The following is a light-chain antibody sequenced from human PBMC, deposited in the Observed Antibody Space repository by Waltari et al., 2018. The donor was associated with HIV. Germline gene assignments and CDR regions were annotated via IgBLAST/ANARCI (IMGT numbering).Light chain of an antibody. CDR1: RGHINYV. CDR2: LNSDARH. CDR3: QTWGTGIQV. Sequence: QVVLTQPPSASPSLGASVKLTCTLSRGHINYVIPWHQLQPPTGPRFLMKLNSDARHSKGDGIPDRFSGSSSGAERYLTISSLQSEDEADYFCQTWGTGIQVFGGGTRLTVL. V-gene: IGLV4-69*01. J-gene: IGLJ2*01.